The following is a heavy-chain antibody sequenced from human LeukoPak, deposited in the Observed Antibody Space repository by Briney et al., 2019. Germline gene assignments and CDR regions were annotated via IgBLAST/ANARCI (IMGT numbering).Heavy chain of an antibody. Sequence: SETLSLTCSVSGGSINSHYRSWIRQPPGKRLEWIGYIFNTGSTNYNPSLASRVTMSVDTSRAQFFLRLSPVTAADTAIYYCASRPADTTWYGVFDYWSQGTLVTVSS. CDR1: GGSINSHY. V-gene: IGHV4-59*11. J-gene: IGHJ4*02. CDR3: ASRPADTTWYGVFDY. CDR2: IFNTGST. D-gene: IGHD3-10*01.